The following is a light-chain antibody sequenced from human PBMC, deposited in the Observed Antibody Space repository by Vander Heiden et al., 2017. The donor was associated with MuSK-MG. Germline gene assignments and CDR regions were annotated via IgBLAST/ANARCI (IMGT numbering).Light chain of an antibody. V-gene: IGKV3-15*01. Sequence: IVMTQSPATLSVSPGERATLSCRASQSVSSNLAWYQQKPGQAPRLLIYGASTRATGIPARFSGSGSGTEFTLTNSSLQSEDFAVYYCQKYNNWPPLTFGGGTKVEIK. CDR2: GAS. CDR3: QKYNNWPPLT. CDR1: QSVSSN. J-gene: IGKJ4*02.